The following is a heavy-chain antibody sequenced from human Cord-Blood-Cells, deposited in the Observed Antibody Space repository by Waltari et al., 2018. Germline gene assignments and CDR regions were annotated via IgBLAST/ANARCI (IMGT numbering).Heavy chain of an antibody. CDR2: ISHSGST. Sequence: QEQLQQWGAGLLKPSVTLSLTCAVYGGSFSGYYWRCIRQPPGKALEWIGAISHSGSTNYNPSLKSRVTISVDTSKNQCSLKLSSVTAADTAVYYCARGYCSSTSCYYYYYYGMDVWGQGTTVTVSS. CDR3: ARGYCSSTSCYYYYYYGMDV. V-gene: IGHV4-34*01. J-gene: IGHJ6*02. D-gene: IGHD2-2*01. CDR1: GGSFSGYY.